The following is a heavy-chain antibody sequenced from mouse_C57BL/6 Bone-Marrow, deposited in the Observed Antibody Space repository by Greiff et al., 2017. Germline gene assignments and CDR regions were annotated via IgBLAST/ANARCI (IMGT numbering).Heavy chain of an antibody. Sequence: EVKLMESGGGLVKPGASLKLSCAASGFTFTDYAMHWVRQAPEKGLEWVAYISRGSNTIYYSVTVKGRFTFSIDNPNNTLFLQMSRLRSEDTAMDYCARGECNYEGDWFAYWGQGTLVTVSA. CDR3: ARGECNYEGDWFAY. J-gene: IGHJ3*01. CDR2: ISRGSNTI. D-gene: IGHD2-4*01. CDR1: GFTFTDYA. V-gene: IGHV5-17*01.